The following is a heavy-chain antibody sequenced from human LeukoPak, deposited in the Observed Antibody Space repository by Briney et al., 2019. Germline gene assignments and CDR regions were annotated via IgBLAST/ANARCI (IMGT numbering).Heavy chain of an antibody. J-gene: IGHJ2*01. V-gene: IGHV4-34*01. CDR1: GGSFSGYS. CDR2: INHSGST. CDR3: ARLLVGYCSGGSCYNHWYFDL. Sequence: SETLSLTCAVYGGSFSGYSWSWIRQPPRKGLELIGEINHSGSTNYNPSLKSRVTISVDTSKNQFSLKLSSVTAADTAVYYCARLLVGYCSGGSCYNHWYFDLWGRGTLVTVSS. D-gene: IGHD2-15*01.